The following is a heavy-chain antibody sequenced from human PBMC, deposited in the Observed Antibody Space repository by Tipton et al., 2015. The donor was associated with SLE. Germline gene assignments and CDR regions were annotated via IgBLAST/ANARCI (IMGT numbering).Heavy chain of an antibody. Sequence: SLRLSCAASGFTFLSYAMDWVRQAPGKGLEWVAVISYDGNNKYYAASVKGRFTISRDNSKNTLYLQMNSLRAEDTAVYYCARGMPNYYGSGSYIFDYWGQGALVTVSS. D-gene: IGHD3-10*01. V-gene: IGHV3-30-3*01. CDR3: ARGMPNYYGSGSYIFDY. CDR1: GFTFLSYA. CDR2: ISYDGNNK. J-gene: IGHJ4*02.